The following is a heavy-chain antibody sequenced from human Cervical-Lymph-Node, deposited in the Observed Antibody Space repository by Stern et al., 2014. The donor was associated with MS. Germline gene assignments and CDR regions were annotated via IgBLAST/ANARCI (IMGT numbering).Heavy chain of an antibody. CDR1: GSTLSEFS. D-gene: IGHD4-11*01. V-gene: IGHV1-24*01. J-gene: IGHJ4*02. Sequence: MQLVESGAEVKKPVASVKVSCKVSGSTLSEFSMHWVRQAPGKGLEWMGNFDPEDGEAIYAQRFQGRVTMTADTSTDTAYMELSSLRSEDTAVYYCATDYNYWGQGTLVTVSS. CDR3: ATDYNY. CDR2: FDPEDGEA.